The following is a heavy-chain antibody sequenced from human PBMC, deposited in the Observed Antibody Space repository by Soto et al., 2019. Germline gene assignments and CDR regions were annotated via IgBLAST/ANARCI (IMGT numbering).Heavy chain of an antibody. V-gene: IGHV1-18*01. Sequence: GASVKVSCKASGYTFTSYGISWVRQAPGQGLEWMGWISAYNGNTNYAQKLQGRVTMTTDTSTSTAYMELRSVRSDDTAVYYCARDRGYSSGWNDYGMDVWGQGTTVTVSS. J-gene: IGHJ6*02. CDR2: ISAYNGNT. D-gene: IGHD6-19*01. CDR3: ARDRGYSSGWNDYGMDV. CDR1: GYTFTSYG.